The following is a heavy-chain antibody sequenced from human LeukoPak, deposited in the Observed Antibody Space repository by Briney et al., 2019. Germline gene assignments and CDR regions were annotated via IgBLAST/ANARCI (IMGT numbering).Heavy chain of an antibody. Sequence: GSLRLSCAASGFTFSNYWMSWVRQAPEKGLEWVANMKEDGSEKNYVDSVKGRITISRDNAQDSLYPQMNSLRAEDTAVYYCARDRGYSNFDYWGQGTLVTVSS. V-gene: IGHV3-7*01. CDR3: ARDRGYSNFDY. J-gene: IGHJ4*02. D-gene: IGHD4-11*01. CDR1: GFTFSNYW. CDR2: MKEDGSEK.